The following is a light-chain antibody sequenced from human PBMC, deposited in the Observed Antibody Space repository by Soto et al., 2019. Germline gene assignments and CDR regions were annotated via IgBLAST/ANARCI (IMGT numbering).Light chain of an antibody. CDR3: QQYGSSLT. Sequence: EIVFTQSPGTLSLSPGERCTLSWMASQSVRSNYLAWYQQKLGQAPRLLIYGASSRATGIPDRFSGSGSGTDFTLTISRLEPEDFTVYYCQQYGSSLTVGGGTKVEIK. CDR1: QSVRSNY. V-gene: IGKV3-20*01. J-gene: IGKJ4*01. CDR2: GAS.